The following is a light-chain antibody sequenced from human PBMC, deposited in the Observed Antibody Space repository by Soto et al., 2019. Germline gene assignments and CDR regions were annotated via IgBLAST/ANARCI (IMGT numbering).Light chain of an antibody. CDR3: QQRSSWPIT. CDR1: QSVTTY. Sequence: EIVLTQSPGTLSLSPGERATLSCRASQSVTTYLAWYQQKPGQAPRLLIYDASTRATGIPARFSGSGSATDFTLTISTLEPEDFAVYYCQQRSSWPITFGQGTRLEI. J-gene: IGKJ5*01. CDR2: DAS. V-gene: IGKV3-11*01.